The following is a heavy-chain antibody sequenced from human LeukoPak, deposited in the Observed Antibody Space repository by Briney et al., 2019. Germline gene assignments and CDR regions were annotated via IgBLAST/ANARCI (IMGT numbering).Heavy chain of an antibody. Sequence: GESLKISCQGSGYSFTSYWIGWVRQMPGKGLEWMGITYPGDSDTRYSPSFQGQVTISADKSISTAYLQWSSLKASDTAMYYCARLGYSDYVAFDYWGQGTLVTVSS. D-gene: IGHD5-12*01. J-gene: IGHJ4*02. CDR2: TYPGDSDT. V-gene: IGHV5-51*01. CDR3: ARLGYSDYVAFDY. CDR1: GYSFTSYW.